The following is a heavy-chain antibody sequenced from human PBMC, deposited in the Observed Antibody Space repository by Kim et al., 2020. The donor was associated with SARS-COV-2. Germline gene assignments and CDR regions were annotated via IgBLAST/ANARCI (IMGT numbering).Heavy chain of an antibody. CDR3: ARGQGLITMIVVVVGAFDY. Sequence: SETLSLTCTVSGGSISSGGYYWSWIRQHPGKGLEWIGYIYYSGSTYYNQSLKSRVTISVDTSKNQFSLKLSSVTAADTAVYYCARGQGLITMIVVVVGAFDYWGQGTLVTVSS. J-gene: IGHJ4*02. V-gene: IGHV4-31*03. D-gene: IGHD3-22*01. CDR1: GGSISSGGYY. CDR2: IYYSGST.